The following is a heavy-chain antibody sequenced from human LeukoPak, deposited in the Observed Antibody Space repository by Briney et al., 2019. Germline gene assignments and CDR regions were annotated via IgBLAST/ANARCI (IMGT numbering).Heavy chain of an antibody. D-gene: IGHD1-26*01. J-gene: IGHJ4*02. CDR2: IYSSGSA. Sequence: KPSETLSLTCTVSGGSISSYYWSWIRQPAGKGLEWIGRIYSSGSANYNPSLKSRVTMSVDTSKNQFSLKLSSVTAADTAVYYCARGQKESWSYLFDSWGQGTLVTVSS. CDR3: ARGQKESWSYLFDS. V-gene: IGHV4-4*07. CDR1: GGSISSYY.